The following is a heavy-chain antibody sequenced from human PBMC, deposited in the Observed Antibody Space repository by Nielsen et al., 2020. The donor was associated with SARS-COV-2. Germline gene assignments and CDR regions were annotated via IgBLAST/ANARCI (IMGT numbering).Heavy chain of an antibody. D-gene: IGHD6-13*01. J-gene: IGHJ4*02. CDR2: IYYSGST. Sequence: SETLSLTFTVSGGSTSSGGYYWSWIRQHPGKGLEWIGYIYYSGSTYYNPSLKSRVTISVDTSKNQFSLKLSSVTAADTAVYYCHSSRSLGFDYWGQGTLVTVSS. CDR3: HSSRSLGFDY. CDR1: GGSTSSGGYY. V-gene: IGHV4-31*03.